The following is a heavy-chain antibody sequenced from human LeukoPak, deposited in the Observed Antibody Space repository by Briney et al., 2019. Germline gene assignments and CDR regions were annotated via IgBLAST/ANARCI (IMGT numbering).Heavy chain of an antibody. J-gene: IGHJ4*02. D-gene: IGHD6-13*01. Sequence: GASVKVSCKASGYTFTGYYMHWVRQAPGQGLEWMGWINPNSGGTNYAQKFQGRVTMTRDTSISTAYMELSRLRSDDTAVYYCARAVWGSWYWNDYWGQGTLVTVSS. CDR2: INPNSGGT. CDR3: ARAVWGSWYWNDY. CDR1: GYTFTGYY. V-gene: IGHV1-2*02.